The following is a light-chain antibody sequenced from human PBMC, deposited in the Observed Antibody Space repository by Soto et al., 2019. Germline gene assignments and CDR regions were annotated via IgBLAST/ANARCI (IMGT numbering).Light chain of an antibody. J-gene: IGLJ3*02. V-gene: IGLV2-14*01. CDR2: EAS. CDR1: NSDVGGHNY. Sequence: QSVLTQPASVSGSPGQSITISCTGSNSDVGGHNYISWYQHHPGKVPKLIIYEASSRPSGVSTRFSGSKSGVTASLTISGLQAEDEAHYYCSSYTSAGVFGGGTKLTVL. CDR3: SSYTSAGV.